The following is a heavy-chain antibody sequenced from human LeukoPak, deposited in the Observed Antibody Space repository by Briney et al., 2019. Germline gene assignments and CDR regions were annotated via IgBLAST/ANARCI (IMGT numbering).Heavy chain of an antibody. J-gene: IGHJ3*02. CDR2: IYYSGST. CDR3: ARSGFLPHAFDI. Sequence: SETLSLTCTVSGGSISSYDWSWIRQPPGKGLEWIGYIYYSGSTNYNPSLKSRVTISVDTSKNQFSLKLSSVTAADTAVYYCARSGFLPHAFDIWGQGTMVTVSS. V-gene: IGHV4-59*01. D-gene: IGHD3-10*01. CDR1: GGSISSYD.